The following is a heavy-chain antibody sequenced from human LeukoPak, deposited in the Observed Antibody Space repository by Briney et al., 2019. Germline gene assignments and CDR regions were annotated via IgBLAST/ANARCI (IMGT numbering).Heavy chain of an antibody. CDR3: ARDKEVRGVIGGMGV. D-gene: IGHD3-10*01. CDR1: GFTFSSYW. V-gene: IGHV3-7*04. CDR2: IKQDESEK. Sequence: PGGSLRLSCAASGFTFSSYWMSWVRQAPGKGLEWVANIKQDESEKYYVDSVKGRFTISRDNAKNSLYLQMNSLRAEDTAVYYCARDKEVRGVIGGMGVWGQGTTVTVSS. J-gene: IGHJ6*02.